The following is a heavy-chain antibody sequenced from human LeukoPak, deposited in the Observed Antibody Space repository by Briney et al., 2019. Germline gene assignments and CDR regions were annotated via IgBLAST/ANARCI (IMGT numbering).Heavy chain of an antibody. Sequence: GASVKVSCKTSGYTFTGYYMHWVRQAPGQGLGWMGRINPNSGGTNYAQKFQGRVTMTRDTSISTAYMELSRLRSDDTAVYYCARVSRNWGSTDYWGQGTLVTVSS. CDR3: ARVSRNWGSTDY. CDR1: GYTFTGYY. CDR2: INPNSGGT. V-gene: IGHV1-2*06. D-gene: IGHD7-27*01. J-gene: IGHJ4*02.